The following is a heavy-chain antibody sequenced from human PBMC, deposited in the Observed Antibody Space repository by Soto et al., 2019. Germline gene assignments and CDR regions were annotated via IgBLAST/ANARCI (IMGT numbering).Heavy chain of an antibody. CDR3: ARRGLRFLEWFPSYYYYGMDV. J-gene: IGHJ6*02. Sequence: PSETLSLTCAVYGGSFSGCYWSWIRQPPGKGLEWIGEINHSGSTNYNPSLKSRVTISVDTSKNQFSLKLSSVTAADTAVYYCARRGLRFLEWFPSYYYYGMDVWGQGTTVTVSS. V-gene: IGHV4-34*01. CDR2: INHSGST. D-gene: IGHD3-3*01. CDR1: GGSFSGCY.